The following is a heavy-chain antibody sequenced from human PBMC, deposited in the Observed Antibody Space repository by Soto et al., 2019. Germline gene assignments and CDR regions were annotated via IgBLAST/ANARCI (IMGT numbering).Heavy chain of an antibody. CDR3: AKVRGVGYYYFYGMDV. CDR2: IWYDGSKK. V-gene: IGHV3-33*06. CDR1: GFTFSSHG. D-gene: IGHD3-10*01. J-gene: IGHJ6*02. Sequence: GGSLRLSCAASGFTFSSHGMHWVRQAPGKGLEWVAVIWYDGSKKYYADSVKGRFTISRDNSKNTPYLQMNSLRVEDTAVYYCAKVRGVGYYYFYGMDVWGQGTTVTVSS.